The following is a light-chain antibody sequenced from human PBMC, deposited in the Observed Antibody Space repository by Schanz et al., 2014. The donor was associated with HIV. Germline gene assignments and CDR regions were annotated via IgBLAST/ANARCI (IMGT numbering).Light chain of an antibody. J-gene: IGLJ3*02. CDR2: DVS. Sequence: QSALTQPASVSGSPGQSITISCTGTSSDVGGYNYVSWYQQHPGKAPKLMVYDVSNRPSGVSYRFSGSKSGNTASLTISGLQAEDEADYYCSSYAGSSTSWVFGGGTKLTVL. V-gene: IGLV2-14*03. CDR3: SSYAGSSTSWV. CDR1: SSDVGGYNY.